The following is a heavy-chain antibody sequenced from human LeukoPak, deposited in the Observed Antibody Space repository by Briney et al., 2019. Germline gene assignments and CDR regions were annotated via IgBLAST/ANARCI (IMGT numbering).Heavy chain of an antibody. CDR2: IIPIFGTA. V-gene: IGHV1-69*13. Sequence: ASVKVSCKASGYTFTSYAISWVRQAPGQGLEWMGGIIPIFGTANYAQKFQGRVTITADESTSTAYMELSSLRSEDTAVYYCARGDYDFWSGYYKGTIFDYWGQGTLVTVSS. D-gene: IGHD3-3*01. CDR3: ARGDYDFWSGYYKGTIFDY. J-gene: IGHJ4*02. CDR1: GYTFTSYA.